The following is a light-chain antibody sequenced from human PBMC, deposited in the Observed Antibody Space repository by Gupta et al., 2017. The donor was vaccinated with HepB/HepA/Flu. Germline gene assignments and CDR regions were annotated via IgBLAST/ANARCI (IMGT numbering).Light chain of an antibody. CDR2: RNN. CDR3: STWDDSLSGWVV. V-gene: IGLV1-47*01. Sequence: QSVLTQPPSASGTPGQRVTISCSGSSSNIGSKYVYWYQQLPGTAPKLLIFRNNQRPSGVPDRFFGSKSGTSASPAISGLRSEDEADYDGSTWDDSLSGWVVFGGGTKVTVL. CDR1: SSNIGSKY. J-gene: IGLJ2*01.